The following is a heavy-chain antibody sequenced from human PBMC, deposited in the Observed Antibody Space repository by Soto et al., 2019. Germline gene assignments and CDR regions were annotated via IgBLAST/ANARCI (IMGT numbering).Heavy chain of an antibody. J-gene: IGHJ3*02. CDR3: ASRVRVDAFDI. Sequence: QVQLVQSGAEVKKPGSSVKVSCKASGGSFSSNAVSWVRQAPGQGLEWMGGIIPILGSANYAQQFRDRLTITADGSTTTTHMELNRLRSEDAVVYYCASRVRVDAFDIWGQGTLVTVSS. V-gene: IGHV1-69*01. CDR1: GGSFSSNA. CDR2: IIPILGSA. D-gene: IGHD2-21*01.